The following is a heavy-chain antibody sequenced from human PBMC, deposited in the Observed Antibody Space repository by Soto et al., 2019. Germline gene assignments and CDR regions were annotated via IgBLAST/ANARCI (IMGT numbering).Heavy chain of an antibody. CDR2: ISSNGGST. CDR1: GFTFSSYA. J-gene: IGHJ3*02. D-gene: IGHD3-9*01. Sequence: GGSLRLSCAASGFTFSSYAMHWVRQAPGKGLEYVSAISSNGGSTYYANSVKGRFTISRDNSKNTLYLQMGSLRAEDMAVYYCARERPVLRYFDWLLGKNAFDIWGQGTTVTVSS. V-gene: IGHV3-64*01. CDR3: ARERPVLRYFDWLLGKNAFDI.